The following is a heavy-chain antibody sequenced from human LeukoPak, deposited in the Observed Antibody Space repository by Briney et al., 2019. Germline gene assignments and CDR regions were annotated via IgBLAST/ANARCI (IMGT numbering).Heavy chain of an antibody. V-gene: IGHV4-31*03. D-gene: IGHD2-2*01. J-gene: IGHJ4*02. CDR3: ARVGGIVVVPAASPPFYDY. CDR1: GGSISSGGYY. Sequence: SETLSLTCTVSGGSISSGGYYWSWIRQHPGKGLEWIGYIYYSGSTYYNPSLKSRVTISVDTSKNQFSLKLSSVTAVDTAVYYCARVGGIVVVPAASPPFYDYWGQGTLVTVSS. CDR2: IYYSGST.